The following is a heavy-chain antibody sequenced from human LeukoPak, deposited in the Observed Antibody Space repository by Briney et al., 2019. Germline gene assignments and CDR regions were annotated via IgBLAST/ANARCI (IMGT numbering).Heavy chain of an antibody. V-gene: IGHV3-7*01. D-gene: IGHD3-22*01. J-gene: IGHJ4*02. CDR1: GFTFSNAW. Sequence: GGSLRLSCAASGFTFSNAWMSWVRQAPGKGLEWVANIKQDGSEKYYVDSVKGRFTISRDNAKNSLYLQMNSLRAEDTAVYYCARARKAPLYYYDSSSTPPDYWGQGTLVTVSS. CDR2: IKQDGSEK. CDR3: ARARKAPLYYYDSSSTPPDY.